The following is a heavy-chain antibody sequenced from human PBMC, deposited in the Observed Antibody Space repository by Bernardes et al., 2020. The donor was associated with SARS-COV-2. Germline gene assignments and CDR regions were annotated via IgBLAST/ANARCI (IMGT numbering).Heavy chain of an antibody. J-gene: IGHJ4*02. CDR3: IADLAGASPFADY. D-gene: IGHD6-19*01. V-gene: IGHV3-15*01. CDR2: IQSKSDGGAT. Sequence: GGSLRLSCGASGFTSSNAWMRWVRQAPGKGLEWVGRIQSKSDGGATAHAGPVKGRFSISRDDSDNTRYLQMNSLTTEDTAVYYCIADLAGASPFADYWGRGALVTVSS. CDR1: GFTSSNAW.